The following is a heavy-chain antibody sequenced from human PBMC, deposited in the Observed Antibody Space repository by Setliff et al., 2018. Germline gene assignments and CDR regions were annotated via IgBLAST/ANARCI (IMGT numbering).Heavy chain of an antibody. V-gene: IGHV4-34*01. CDR2: INHSGNT. Sequence: SETLSLTCAIYGGSFSGYYWSWIRQPPGKGLEWIGEINHSGNTNYNPSLKSRVTISVDKSTNQFSLKLNSVTAADTAVYYCVRTDYSDGRYSMDVWGKGTTVTVSS. CDR3: VRTDYSDGRYSMDV. D-gene: IGHD6-19*01. J-gene: IGHJ6*03. CDR1: GGSFSGYY.